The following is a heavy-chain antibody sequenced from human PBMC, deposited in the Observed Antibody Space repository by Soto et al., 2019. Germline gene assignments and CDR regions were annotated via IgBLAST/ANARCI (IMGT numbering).Heavy chain of an antibody. CDR3: ARENPGYEGGGWFDP. J-gene: IGHJ5*02. CDR2: IIPMYATA. D-gene: IGHD3-16*01. V-gene: IGHV1-69*01. Sequence: QVQLVQSGAEVKKPGSSVKVSCKASGGTFSSYAISWVRQAPGQGLEWMGGIIPMYATANYAQKFQGRVTITADESTSTAYMELSSLRSEDTAVYYCARENPGYEGGGWFDPWGQGTLVTVSS. CDR1: GGTFSSYA.